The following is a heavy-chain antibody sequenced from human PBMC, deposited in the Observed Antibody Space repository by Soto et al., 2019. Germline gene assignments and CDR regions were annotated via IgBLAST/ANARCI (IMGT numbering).Heavy chain of an antibody. V-gene: IGHV4-30-2*01. Sequence: PSETLSLTCAVSGGSISSGGYSWSWIRQPPGKGLEWIGYMYHSGSTYYNPSLKSRVIISIDRSKNQFSLKLSSVTAADTAVYYCARVPDYRGQGILVTVSS. J-gene: IGHJ4*02. CDR3: ARVPDY. D-gene: IGHD2-2*01. CDR2: MYHSGST. CDR1: GGSISSGGYS.